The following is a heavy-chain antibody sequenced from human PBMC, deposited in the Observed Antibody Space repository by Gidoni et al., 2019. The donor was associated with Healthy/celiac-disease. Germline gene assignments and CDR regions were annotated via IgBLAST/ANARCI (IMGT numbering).Heavy chain of an antibody. CDR3: ARVLRFLEWLPRGLYYYYGMDV. J-gene: IGHJ6*02. CDR1: GGTFSSYA. Sequence: QVQLVQSGAEVKKPGSSVKVSCKASGGTFSSYAISWVRQAPGQGLEWMGGTIPIFGTANYAQKFQGRVTITADESTSTAYMELRSLRSEDTAVYYCARVLRFLEWLPRGLYYYYGMDVWGQGTTVTVSS. D-gene: IGHD3-3*01. V-gene: IGHV1-69*01. CDR2: TIPIFGTA.